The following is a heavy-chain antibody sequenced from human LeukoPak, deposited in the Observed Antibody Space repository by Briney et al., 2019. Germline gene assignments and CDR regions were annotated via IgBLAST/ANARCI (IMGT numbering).Heavy chain of an antibody. CDR2: ISVSGGHT. D-gene: IGHD6-19*01. Sequence: GGSLRLSCAASGFTFSDYAMSWVRQSPGKGLEWVSAISVSGGHTYYADSVRGRLTISRDNSRNTLYLQMNNLRVEDTALYYCANFERTVAGPYNWFDNWGQGTLVIVSS. CDR3: ANFERTVAGPYNWFDN. V-gene: IGHV3-23*01. CDR1: GFTFSDYA. J-gene: IGHJ5*02.